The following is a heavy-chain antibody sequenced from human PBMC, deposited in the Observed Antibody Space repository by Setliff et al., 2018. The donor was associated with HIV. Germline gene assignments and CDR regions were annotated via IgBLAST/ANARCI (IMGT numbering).Heavy chain of an antibody. V-gene: IGHV1-18*01. CDR1: GYTFTSYG. Sequence: ASVKVSCKASGYTFTSYGISWVRQAPGQGLEWMGWISAYNGNTNYAQQLQGRVTLTTDTSTSTAYMELRSLRSDDKAVYYCARFAVAGTKWSDPWGQGTLVTVSS. J-gene: IGHJ5*02. D-gene: IGHD6-19*01. CDR2: ISAYNGNT. CDR3: ARFAVAGTKWSDP.